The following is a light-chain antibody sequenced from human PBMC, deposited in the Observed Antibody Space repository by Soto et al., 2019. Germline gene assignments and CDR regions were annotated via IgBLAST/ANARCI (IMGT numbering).Light chain of an antibody. CDR2: GAS. CDR1: QTINNNY. CDR3: QHYGSSLQYT. Sequence: EIVLTQSPGTLSLSPGERATLSCRASQTINNNYLAWYQQKFGQAPRLLIYGASSRATGIPDRFSGSGSGTDFTLTISRLEPEDFAVYYCQHYGSSLQYTFGQGTKLEIK. J-gene: IGKJ2*01. V-gene: IGKV3-20*01.